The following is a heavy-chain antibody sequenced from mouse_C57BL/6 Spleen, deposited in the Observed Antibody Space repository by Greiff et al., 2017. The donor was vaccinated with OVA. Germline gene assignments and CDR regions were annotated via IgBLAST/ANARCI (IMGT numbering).Heavy chain of an antibody. Sequence: EVKVEESGGGLVQPGGSMKLSCAASGFTFSDAWMDWVRQSPEKGLEWVAEIRNKANNHATYYAESVKGRFTISRDDSKSSVYLQMNSLRAEDTGIYYCTNYYGSSGDFFDVWGTGTTVTVSS. D-gene: IGHD1-1*01. V-gene: IGHV6-6*01. CDR3: TNYYGSSGDFFDV. CDR1: GFTFSDAW. J-gene: IGHJ1*03. CDR2: IRNKANNHAT.